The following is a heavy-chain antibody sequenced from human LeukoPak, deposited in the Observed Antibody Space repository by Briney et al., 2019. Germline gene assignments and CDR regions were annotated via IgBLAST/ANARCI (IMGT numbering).Heavy chain of an antibody. Sequence: PGRSLRLSCAASGFTFSSYAMHWVRRAPGKGLEWVAVISYDGSNKYYADSVKGRFTISRDNSKNTLYLQMNSLRAEDTAVYYCARTVGYCSSTSCSRENFDYWGQGTLVTVSS. CDR2: ISYDGSNK. V-gene: IGHV3-30-3*01. J-gene: IGHJ4*02. D-gene: IGHD2-2*01. CDR3: ARTVGYCSSTSCSRENFDY. CDR1: GFTFSSYA.